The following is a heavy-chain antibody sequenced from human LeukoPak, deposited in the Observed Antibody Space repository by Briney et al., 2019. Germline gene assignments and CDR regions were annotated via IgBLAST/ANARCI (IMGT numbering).Heavy chain of an antibody. CDR2: ISSSSSYI. CDR1: GFTFSSYS. J-gene: IGHJ6*03. CDR3: ARARAATAYGGCYYYYYMDV. D-gene: IGHD4-17*01. Sequence: PGGSLRLYCAASGFTFSSYSMNWVRQAPGKGLEWVSSISSSSSYIYYADSVKGRFTISRDNAKNSLYLQMNSLRAEDTAVYYCARARAATAYGGCYYYYYMDVWGKGTTVTVSS. V-gene: IGHV3-21*01.